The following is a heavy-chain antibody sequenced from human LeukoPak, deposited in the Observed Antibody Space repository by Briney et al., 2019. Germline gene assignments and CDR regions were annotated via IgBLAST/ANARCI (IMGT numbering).Heavy chain of an antibody. CDR2: IYTSGST. V-gene: IGHV4-61*02. D-gene: IGHD5-24*01. Sequence: SQTLSLTCTVSGGSISSGSYYWSWIRQPAGKGLEWIGRIYTSGSTNYNPSLKSRVTISVDTSKNQFSLKLSSVTAADTAVYYCARGAPEILGWFDPWGQGTLVTVSS. CDR3: ARGAPEILGWFDP. J-gene: IGHJ5*02. CDR1: GGSISSGSYY.